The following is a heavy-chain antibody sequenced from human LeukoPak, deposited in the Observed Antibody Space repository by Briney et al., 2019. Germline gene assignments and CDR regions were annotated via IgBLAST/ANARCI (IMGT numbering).Heavy chain of an antibody. V-gene: IGHV3-23*01. CDR1: GFTFSSNA. D-gene: IGHD6-13*01. Sequence: PGGSLRLSCAASGFTFSSNAMHWVRQTPGKGLEWVSTISGSGGSRYYADSAKGRFTISRDNSKNTLYLQMNSLRAEDTAVYYCARLSIAAADYFDYWGQGTLVTVSS. CDR3: ARLSIAAADYFDY. CDR2: ISGSGGSR. J-gene: IGHJ4*02.